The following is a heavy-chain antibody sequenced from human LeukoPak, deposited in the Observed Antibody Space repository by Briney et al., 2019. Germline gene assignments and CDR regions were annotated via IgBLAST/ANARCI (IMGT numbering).Heavy chain of an antibody. V-gene: IGHV1-69*04. D-gene: IGHD5-18*01. CDR1: GGTFSSYA. Sequence: SVKVSCKASGGTFSSYAISWVRQAPGQGLEWMGRIIPILGIANYAQKFQGRVTITADKSTSTAYMELSSLRSEDTAVYYCARDRAMVGSGYGMDGWGQRTTVTVSS. CDR3: ARDRAMVGSGYGMDG. J-gene: IGHJ6*02. CDR2: IIPILGIA.